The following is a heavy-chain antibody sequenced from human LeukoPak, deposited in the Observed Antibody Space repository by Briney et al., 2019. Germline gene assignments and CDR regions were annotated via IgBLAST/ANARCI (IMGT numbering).Heavy chain of an antibody. V-gene: IGHV1-69*05. D-gene: IGHD1-26*01. CDR3: ARASAIVGVTDAFDI. J-gene: IGHJ3*02. CDR1: GGSFRNYA. Sequence: SVKVSCKASGGSFRNYAISWVRQAPGQGLEWMGGIIPLFGNADYAKKFQDGVTFTTDASMTTVYMELSSLRSEDTAVYYCARASAIVGVTDAFDIWGQGTMVTVSS. CDR2: IIPLFGNA.